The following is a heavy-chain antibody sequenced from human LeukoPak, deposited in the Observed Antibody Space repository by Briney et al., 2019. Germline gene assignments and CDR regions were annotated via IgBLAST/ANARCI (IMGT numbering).Heavy chain of an antibody. CDR3: ARAAGYGDYRCFDY. J-gene: IGHJ4*02. D-gene: IGHD4-17*01. CDR2: ISSSSDYI. Sequence: GGSLRLSCAVSGFTFSSDSMNWVRQAPGKGLEWVSSISSSSDYIYYADSVKGRFTISRDNAKNPLFLQMNSLRAEDTAVYYCARAAGYGDYRCFDYWGQGTLVTVSS. V-gene: IGHV3-21*01. CDR1: GFTFSSDS.